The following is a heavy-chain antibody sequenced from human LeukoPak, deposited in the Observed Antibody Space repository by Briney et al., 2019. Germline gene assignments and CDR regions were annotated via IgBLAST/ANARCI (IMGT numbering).Heavy chain of an antibody. CDR1: AGSISSSSYY. J-gene: IGHJ4*02. Sequence: SETLSLTCTVSAGSISSSSYYLGWIRQPPGREMEWIGSSHYSGTTYYTPSLTSLVTIRADTSKSQFSLRLSSVTAADTAVYYCARVVRAGIYFDSWGQGTLVTVSS. D-gene: IGHD2-2*01. CDR2: SHYSGTT. CDR3: ARVVRAGIYFDS. V-gene: IGHV4-39*07.